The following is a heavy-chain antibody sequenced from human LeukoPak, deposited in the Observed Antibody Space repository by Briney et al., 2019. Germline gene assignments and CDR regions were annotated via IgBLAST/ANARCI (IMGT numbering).Heavy chain of an antibody. D-gene: IGHD6-6*01. V-gene: IGHV1-69*13. J-gene: IGHJ4*02. Sequence: GASVKVSCKASGGTFSSYAISWVRQAPGQGLEWMGGIIPIFGTANYAQKFQGRVTITADESTSTAYMELSSLRSEDTAVYYCARGYIEYSSSSRFDYWGQGTLVTVSS. CDR1: GGTFSSYA. CDR3: ARGYIEYSSSSRFDY. CDR2: IIPIFGTA.